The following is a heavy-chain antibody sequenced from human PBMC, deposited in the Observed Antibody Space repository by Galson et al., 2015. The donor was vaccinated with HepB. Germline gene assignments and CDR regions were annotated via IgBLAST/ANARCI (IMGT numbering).Heavy chain of an antibody. CDR3: ATVRTRYQLLWDPFFDY. V-gene: IGHV4-59*01. CDR1: GGSINSYY. D-gene: IGHD2-2*01. J-gene: IGHJ4*02. CDR2: AHYSGTT. Sequence: SETLSLTCTVSGGSINSYYWSWIRQPPGKRLEWIGYAHYSGTTNYNPSLKSRVTMSVDTSKNQLSLKLSSVTAADTAVYYCATVRTRYQLLWDPFFDYWGQGTLVTVSS.